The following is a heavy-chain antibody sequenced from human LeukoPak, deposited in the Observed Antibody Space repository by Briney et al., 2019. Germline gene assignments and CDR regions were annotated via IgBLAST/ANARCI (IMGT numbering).Heavy chain of an antibody. D-gene: IGHD2-2*01. Sequence: EGSLRLSCAASGFTFSSYAMHWVRQAPGKGLEWVAVISYDGSNKYYADSVKGRFTISRDNSKNTLYLQMNSLRAEDTAVYYCARVYCSSTSCPYYYYYGMDVWGQGTTVTVSS. CDR3: ARVYCSSTSCPYYYYYGMDV. V-gene: IGHV3-30*04. CDR2: ISYDGSNK. J-gene: IGHJ6*02. CDR1: GFTFSSYA.